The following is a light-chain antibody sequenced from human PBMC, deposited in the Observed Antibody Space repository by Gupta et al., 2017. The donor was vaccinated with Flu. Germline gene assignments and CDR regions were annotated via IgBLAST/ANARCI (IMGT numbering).Light chain of an antibody. CDR1: RLNIGTEVG. V-gene: IGLV1-40*01. J-gene: IGLJ1*01. Sequence: NTCTGSRLNIGTEVGVHWYEDLPSSANNLIISSNDRRRGGAPERFACSKCTSSATVVITRLQAGEEAYYYCPSYDSSMGRYVFGTGTKVTVL. CDR3: PSYDSSMGRYV. CDR2: SND.